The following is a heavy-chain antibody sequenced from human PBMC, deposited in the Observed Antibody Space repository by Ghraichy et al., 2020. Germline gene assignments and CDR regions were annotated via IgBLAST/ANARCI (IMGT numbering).Heavy chain of an antibody. V-gene: IGHV3-21*01. CDR2: ISSSSYI. CDR3: ARKRRGITGTTRFDY. CDR1: GFTFSSYS. J-gene: IGHJ4*02. D-gene: IGHD1-14*01. Sequence: GGSLRLSCAASGFTFSSYSMNWVRQAPGKGLEWVSSISSSSYIYYADSVKGRFTISRDNAKNSLYLQMNSLRAEDTAVYYCARKRRGITGTTRFDYWGQGTLVTVSS.